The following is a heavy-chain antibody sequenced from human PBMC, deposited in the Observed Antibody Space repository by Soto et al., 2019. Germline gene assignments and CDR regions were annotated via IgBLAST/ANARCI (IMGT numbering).Heavy chain of an antibody. Sequence: EVQLVESGGGLVQPGGSLKLSCAASGFIFSGSAMHWVRQASGKGLEWVGRVRTRPNNYATEYNTTVRGRITISRDDSNNKTYLEMKSLKTADTAVYYYTRPLGNGDYGDPSRPVDVWGKGTAVTVSS. CDR2: VRTRPNNYAT. CDR3: TRPLGNGDYGDPSRPVDV. D-gene: IGHD4-17*01. J-gene: IGHJ6*04. V-gene: IGHV3-73*01. CDR1: GFIFSGSA.